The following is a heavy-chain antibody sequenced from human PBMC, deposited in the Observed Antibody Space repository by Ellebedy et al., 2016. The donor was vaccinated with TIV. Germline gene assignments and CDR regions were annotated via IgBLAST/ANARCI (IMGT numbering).Heavy chain of an antibody. D-gene: IGHD6-19*01. CDR1: GFTFSSYG. V-gene: IGHV3-30*18. CDR3: AKDPGAAVAGIVLTAVGLARGNWFDP. CDR2: ISYDGSNK. Sequence: GESLKISXAASGFTFSSYGMHWVRQAPGKGLEWVAVISYDGSNKYYADSVKGRFTISRDNSKNTLYLQMNSLRAEDTAVYYCAKDPGAAVAGIVLTAVGLARGNWFDPWGQGTLVTVSS. J-gene: IGHJ5*02.